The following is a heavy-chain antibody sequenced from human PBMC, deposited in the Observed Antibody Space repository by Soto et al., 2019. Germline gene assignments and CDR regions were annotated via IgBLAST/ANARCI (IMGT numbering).Heavy chain of an antibody. J-gene: IGHJ5*02. CDR3: ARATTYYDFWSPGWFDP. CDR2: MNPNSGNT. Sequence: ASVKGSCKAAGYAFTSDDGSWGRQATRQGLEWMGWMNPNSGNTGYAQKFQGRVTMTRNTSISTAYMELSSLRSEDTAVYYCARATTYYDFWSPGWFDPWGQGPLVTVSS. D-gene: IGHD3-3*01. V-gene: IGHV1-8*01. CDR1: GYAFTSDD.